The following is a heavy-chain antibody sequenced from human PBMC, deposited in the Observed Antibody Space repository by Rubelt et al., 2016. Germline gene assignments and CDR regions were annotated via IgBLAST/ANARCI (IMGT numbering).Heavy chain of an antibody. J-gene: IGHJ4*02. CDR2: IWYDGTNK. CDR3: ARRSGGSPDY. V-gene: IGHV3-33*01. CDR1: SRSG. Sequence: SRSGMHWVRQAPGKGLEWVAVIWYDGTNKYYGDSVKGRFTISRDNSKNTLYLQMNSLRPDETAVYYCARRSGGSPDYWGQGTLVTVSS. D-gene: IGHD1-26*01.